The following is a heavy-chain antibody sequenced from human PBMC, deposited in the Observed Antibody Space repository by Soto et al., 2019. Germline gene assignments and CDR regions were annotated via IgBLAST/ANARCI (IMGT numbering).Heavy chain of an antibody. V-gene: IGHV3-21*01. CDR2: ISSSSSYI. CDR1: VFTFSSYS. J-gene: IGHJ4*02. D-gene: IGHD6-25*01. Sequence: EVQLVESGGGLVKPGGSLRLSCAASVFTFSSYSMNWVRQAPGKGLEWVSSISSSSSYIYYADSVKGRFTISRDNAKNSLYLQMNSLRAEDTAVYYCARDLRIAAAPTFDYWGQGTLVTASS. CDR3: ARDLRIAAAPTFDY.